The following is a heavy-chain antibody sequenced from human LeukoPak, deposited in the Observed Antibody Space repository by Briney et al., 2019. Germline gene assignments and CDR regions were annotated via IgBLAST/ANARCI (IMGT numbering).Heavy chain of an antibody. V-gene: IGHV3-7*01. CDR2: INQDGSER. D-gene: IGHD3-9*01. CDR3: ARDNSYDILSNFDY. Sequence: GGSLRLSCAASGFTFSSYSMNWVRQAPGKGLEWVANINQDGSERFYVDSVKGRFTISRDNAKKMLFLQMNSLRAEDTAVYYCARDNSYDILSNFDYWGQGTLVTVSS. CDR1: GFTFSSYS. J-gene: IGHJ4*02.